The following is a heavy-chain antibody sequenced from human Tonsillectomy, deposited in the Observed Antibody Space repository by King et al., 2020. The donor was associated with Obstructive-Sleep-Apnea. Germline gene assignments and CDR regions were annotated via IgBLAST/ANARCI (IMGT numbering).Heavy chain of an antibody. CDR1: GYSFTSYW. V-gene: IGHV5-51*01. J-gene: IGHJ4*02. Sequence: VQLVESGAEAKKPGESLKISCKGSGYSFTSYWIGWVRQMPGKGLNWMGIIYPGDSDATYSPSFQGQGTISADKSISTAYLQWSSLKASDTAMYYCARQATLTTDFDYWGQGTLVTVSS. CDR3: ARQATLTTDFDY. D-gene: IGHD4-11*01. CDR2: IYPGDSDA.